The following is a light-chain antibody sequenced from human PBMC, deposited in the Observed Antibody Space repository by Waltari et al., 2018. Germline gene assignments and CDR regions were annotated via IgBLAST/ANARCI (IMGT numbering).Light chain of an antibody. J-gene: IGLJ3*02. CDR2: STN. V-gene: IGLV8-61*01. CDR1: SGPVSTTDY. Sequence: QTVVTQEPAFSVSPGGQITLTCALTSGPVSTTDYPSWYQQTPGQAPRTLIYSTNIRSSGVPDRFSGSIIGNKAALTITGAQADDESDYYCVLYGGNGIWVFGGGTRLTVL. CDR3: VLYGGNGIWV.